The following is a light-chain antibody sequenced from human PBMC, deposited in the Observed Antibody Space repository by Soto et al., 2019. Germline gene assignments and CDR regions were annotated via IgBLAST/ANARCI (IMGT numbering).Light chain of an antibody. CDR3: QQYNNWPPWT. CDR1: QSISSN. V-gene: IGKV3-15*01. J-gene: IGKJ1*01. CDR2: GAS. Sequence: EIVMTQSPATLSVSPGEGATRSCRASQSISSNLAWYQQKPGQAPRLLIYGASTRATGIPARFSGSGSGTEFTLTISSLQSEDFAVYYCQQYNNWPPWTVGQGTKVDIK.